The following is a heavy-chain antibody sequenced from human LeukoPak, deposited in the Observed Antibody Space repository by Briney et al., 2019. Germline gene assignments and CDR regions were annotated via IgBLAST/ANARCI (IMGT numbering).Heavy chain of an antibody. CDR1: GFTFDDYT. CDR3: ANEDDY. V-gene: IGHV3-43*01. Sequence: GGSLRLSCAASGFTFDDYTMHWVRQAPGKGLEWVSLISWDGGSTYYADSVKGRFTISRDNSKNSLYLQMNSLRTEDTALYYCANEDDYWGQGTLVTVS. J-gene: IGHJ4*02. CDR2: ISWDGGST.